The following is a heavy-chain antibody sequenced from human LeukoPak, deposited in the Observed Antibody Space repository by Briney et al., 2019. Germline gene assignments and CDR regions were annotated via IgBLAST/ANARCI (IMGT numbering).Heavy chain of an antibody. CDR2: INPRSGAT. Sequence: ASVKVSCKASGHSFIDYHIHWVRQAPGQGLECMGWINPRSGATKYYIERFQGRFTMTRDTSISTAYMELSGLTYDDTAMYFCARDVIMGGSQGWFDPWGQGTLVTVSS. CDR1: GHSFIDYH. CDR3: ARDVIMGGSQGWFDP. V-gene: IGHV1-2*02. J-gene: IGHJ5*02. D-gene: IGHD2-8*01.